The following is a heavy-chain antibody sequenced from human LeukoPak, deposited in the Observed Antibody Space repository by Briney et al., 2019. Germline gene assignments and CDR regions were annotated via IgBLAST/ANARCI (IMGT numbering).Heavy chain of an antibody. CDR1: GYTFTSYD. CDR3: ARLDPLVSSSSDWFDP. Sequence: GASVKVSCKASGYTFTSYDINWVRQATGQGLEWMGWMNPNSGNTGYAQKFQGRVTMTRNTSISTAYMELSSLRSEDTAVYYCARLDPLVSSSSDWFDPWGQGTLVTVSS. V-gene: IGHV1-8*01. J-gene: IGHJ5*02. CDR2: MNPNSGNT. D-gene: IGHD6-6*01.